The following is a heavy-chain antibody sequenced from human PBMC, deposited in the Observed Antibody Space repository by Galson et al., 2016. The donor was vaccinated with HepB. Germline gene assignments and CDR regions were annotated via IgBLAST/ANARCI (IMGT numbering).Heavy chain of an antibody. Sequence: SLILSCAASGFTFNDYWMSWVRQAPGKGLEWVAHIKQHGGESYYVESVKGRFTISRDNAKNSVHLQMSSLRADDTAVYYCARARSYYDVWSGYTHYFDYWGQGALVTVSS. CDR2: IKQHGGES. D-gene: IGHD3-3*01. V-gene: IGHV3-7*01. J-gene: IGHJ4*02. CDR3: ARARSYYDVWSGYTHYFDY. CDR1: GFTFNDYW.